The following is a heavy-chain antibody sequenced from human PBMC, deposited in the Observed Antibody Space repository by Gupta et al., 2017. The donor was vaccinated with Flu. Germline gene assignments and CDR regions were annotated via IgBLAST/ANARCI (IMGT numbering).Heavy chain of an antibody. CDR3: SGLSDWKYFGMEV. D-gene: IGHD1-1*01. CDR2: VGGKVNKHAT. Sequence: EVRLVESGGGLVQPGGSLKLSCAASGFSFSGTTIHWVRQAAGKGLDWVGRVGGKVNKHATAYGASVQGRFTIARDDSKDKEYRELSGLKTEDTAVDDGSGLSDWKYFGMEVWGPGTTVIVSS. CDR1: GFSFSGTT. J-gene: IGHJ6*02. V-gene: IGHV3-73*01.